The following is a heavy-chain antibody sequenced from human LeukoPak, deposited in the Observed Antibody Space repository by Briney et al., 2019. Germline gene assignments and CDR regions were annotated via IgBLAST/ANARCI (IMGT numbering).Heavy chain of an antibody. J-gene: IGHJ4*02. CDR1: GGSFSGYY. V-gene: IGHV4-34*01. CDR3: ARRGSSLRY. CDR2: INHSGST. D-gene: IGHD6-13*01. Sequence: NPSETLSLTCAVYGGSFSGYYWSWIRQPPGKGLEWIGEINHSGSTNYNPSLKSRVTISVDTSKNQFSLKLSSVTAADTAVYYCARRGSSLRYWGQGTLVTVSS.